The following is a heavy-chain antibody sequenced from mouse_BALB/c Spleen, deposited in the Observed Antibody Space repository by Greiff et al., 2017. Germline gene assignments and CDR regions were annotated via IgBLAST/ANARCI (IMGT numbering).Heavy chain of an antibody. D-gene: IGHD2-4*01. J-gene: IGHJ4*01. CDR1: GYTFSSYW. CDR3: AARYDYDDAYYAMDY. CDR2: ILPGSGST. V-gene: IGHV1-9*01. Sequence: QVQLQQSGAELMKPGASVKISCKATGYTFSSYWIEWVKQRPGHGLEWIGEILPGSGSTNYNEKFKGKATFTADTSSNTAYMQLSSLTSEDSAVYYCAARYDYDDAYYAMDYWGQGTSVTVSS.